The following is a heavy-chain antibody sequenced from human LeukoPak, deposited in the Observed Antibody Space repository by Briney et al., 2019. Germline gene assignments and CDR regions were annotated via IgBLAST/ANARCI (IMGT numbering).Heavy chain of an antibody. J-gene: IGHJ4*02. Sequence: GGSLRLSYAASGFTFSSYSMNWVRQAPGKGLEWVSYISSSGSTIYYADSVKGRFTISRDNAKNSLYLQMNSLRAEDTAVYYCARDLRGWYFWDFDYWGQGTLVTVSS. V-gene: IGHV3-48*04. CDR2: ISSSGSTI. CDR3: ARDLRGWYFWDFDY. D-gene: IGHD6-19*01. CDR1: GFTFSSYS.